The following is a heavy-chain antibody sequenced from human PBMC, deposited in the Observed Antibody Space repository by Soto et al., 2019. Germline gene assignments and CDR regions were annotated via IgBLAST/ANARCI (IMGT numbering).Heavy chain of an antibody. D-gene: IGHD3-3*01. CDR1: GYTFTRYD. Sequence: ASVKVSCKASGYTFTRYDINWVRQAPGQGLEWMGWMNPNSGNTGYAQKFQGRVTMTRNTSISTAYMELSSLRSEDTAVYYCARGKHYDFWSGYYITKDYYYYGMDVWGQGTTVTVSS. J-gene: IGHJ6*02. CDR3: ARGKHYDFWSGYYITKDYYYYGMDV. V-gene: IGHV1-8*01. CDR2: MNPNSGNT.